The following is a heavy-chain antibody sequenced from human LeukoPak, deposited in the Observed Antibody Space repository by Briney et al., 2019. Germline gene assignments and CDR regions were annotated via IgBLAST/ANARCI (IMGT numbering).Heavy chain of an antibody. CDR1: GGSISSSSYY. Sequence: PSETLSLTCTVSGGSISSSSYYWGWIRQPPGKGLEWIGIIYYSGSTYYNPSLKSRLTISVDTSKNQFSLKLSSVTATDTAVSYCARRGYCSGTSCYEYWFDPWGQGTLVTVSS. V-gene: IGHV4-39*01. D-gene: IGHD2-2*01. CDR2: IYYSGST. CDR3: ARRGYCSGTSCYEYWFDP. J-gene: IGHJ5*02.